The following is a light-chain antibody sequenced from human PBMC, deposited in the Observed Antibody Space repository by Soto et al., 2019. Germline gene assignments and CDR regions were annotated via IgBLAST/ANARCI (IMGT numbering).Light chain of an antibody. CDR1: GRDIGAYDY. J-gene: IGLJ1*01. CDR2: GVK. V-gene: IGLV2-14*01. Sequence: ALTQPASVSGSPGQSITISCTGSGRDIGAYDYVSWYQQHPGKAPKLLIYGVKNRPSGVSYRFSASKSAFTASLTISGLQAEDEAHYYCSSYTTSYFYVFGPGTNVTVL. CDR3: SSYTTSYFYV.